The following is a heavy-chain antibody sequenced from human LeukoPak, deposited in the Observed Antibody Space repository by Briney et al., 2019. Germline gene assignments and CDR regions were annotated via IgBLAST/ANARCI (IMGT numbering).Heavy chain of an antibody. D-gene: IGHD2-2*02. CDR1: GYTFTCYY. J-gene: IGHJ3*02. CDR2: INPNSGGT. Sequence: ASVKVSCKASGYTFTCYYMHWVRQAPGQGLEWMGRINPNSGGTNYAQKFQGRVTMTRDTSISTAYMELRRLRSDDTAVYYCARWQDGGVPAAIRGSFAFDIWGQETMVTVSS. V-gene: IGHV1-2*06. CDR3: ARWQDGGVPAAIRGSFAFDI.